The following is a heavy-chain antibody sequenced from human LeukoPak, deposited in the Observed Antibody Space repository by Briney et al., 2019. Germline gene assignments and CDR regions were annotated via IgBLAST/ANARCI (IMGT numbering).Heavy chain of an antibody. CDR1: GLTFRNYD. Sequence: GGSLRLSCVVAGLTFRNYDMHWVRQGPGKGLEWVATIGTEGDTYYPDSVKGRFTISRDNSKNTLYLQMNSLRAEDTAVYYCAKGRYYDSSGYLDYWGQGTLVTVSS. J-gene: IGHJ4*02. CDR2: IGTEGDT. D-gene: IGHD3-22*01. V-gene: IGHV3-13*01. CDR3: AKGRYYDSSGYLDY.